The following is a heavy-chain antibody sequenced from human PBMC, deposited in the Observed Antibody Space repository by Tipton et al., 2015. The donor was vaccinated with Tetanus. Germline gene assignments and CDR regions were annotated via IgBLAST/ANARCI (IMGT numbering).Heavy chain of an antibody. V-gene: IGHV3-23*01. J-gene: IGHJ4*02. CDR1: GFTFDNYV. D-gene: IGHD3/OR15-3a*01. CDR2: VSSVGGTT. CDR3: ARTSSFGPGPPGY. Sequence: SLRLSCTASGFTFDNYVMSWVRQAPGKGLEWVAGVSSVGGTTYYADSVKGRFTVSRDPSKNILFLRLSSLRVEDTAIYYCARTSSFGPGPPGYWGQGTLVTVSS.